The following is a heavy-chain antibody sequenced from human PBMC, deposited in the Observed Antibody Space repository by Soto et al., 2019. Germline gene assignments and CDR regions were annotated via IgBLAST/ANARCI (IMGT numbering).Heavy chain of an antibody. CDR3: AREPSGSSDQDV. CDR1: GGSISSGGYY. V-gene: IGHV4-31*03. J-gene: IGHJ6*02. D-gene: IGHD3-10*01. Sequence: QVQLQESGPGLVKPSQTLSLTCTVSGGSISSGGYYWSWIRQHPGKGLEWIGYIYYSGSTYYNPSLKSRVTISVDTYKNQFSRKLSTVTAADTAVYYCAREPSGSSDQDVWGQGTTVTVSS. CDR2: IYYSGST.